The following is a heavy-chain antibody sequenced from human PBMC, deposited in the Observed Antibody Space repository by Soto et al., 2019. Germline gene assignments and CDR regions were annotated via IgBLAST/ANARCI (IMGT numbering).Heavy chain of an antibody. CDR2: IHASGGT. Sequence: LSLTCTVSGGSLSSGSYYWTWIRQHPGKGLEWIGYIHASGGTYYNPSLKSRVTISIDTSKNQFSLNLISVTAADTAVYYCARDPCSGGSCYFDDLDYWGQGAQVTVSS. V-gene: IGHV4-31*03. CDR3: ARDPCSGGSCYFDDLDY. D-gene: IGHD2-15*01. J-gene: IGHJ4*02. CDR1: GGSLSSGSYY.